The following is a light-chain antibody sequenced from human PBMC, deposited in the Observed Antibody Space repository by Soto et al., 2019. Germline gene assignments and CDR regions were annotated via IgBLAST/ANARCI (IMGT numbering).Light chain of an antibody. CDR1: SSDVGGYNY. J-gene: IGLJ1*01. Sequence: QSALTQPASVSGSPGQSITISCNGTSSDVGGYNYVSWYQQHPGKAPKFMIYDDSNRPSGVSNRFSGSKSGNTASLTISGLQAEDEADYYCSSYTTSNTRQIVFGTGTKLTVL. CDR2: DDS. CDR3: SSYTTSNTRQIV. V-gene: IGLV2-14*01.